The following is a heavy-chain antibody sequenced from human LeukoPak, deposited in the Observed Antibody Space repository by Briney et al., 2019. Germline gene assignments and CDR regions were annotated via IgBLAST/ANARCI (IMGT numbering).Heavy chain of an antibody. D-gene: IGHD2-21*01. V-gene: IGHV3-20*04. CDR2: INWNGGST. CDR1: GFTFDDYG. Sequence: RPGGSLRLSRAASGFTFDDYGMSWVRQAPGKGLEWVSGINWNGGSTGYADSVKGRFTISRDNAKNSLYLQMNSLRAEDTALYYCARGLSYCGGDCYYHFDYWGQGTLVTVSS. CDR3: ARGLSYCGGDCYYHFDY. J-gene: IGHJ4*02.